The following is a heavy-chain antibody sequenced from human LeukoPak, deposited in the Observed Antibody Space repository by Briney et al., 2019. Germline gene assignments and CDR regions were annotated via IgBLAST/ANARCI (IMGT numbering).Heavy chain of an antibody. J-gene: IGHJ6*02. CDR1: GGSVGSAGYY. D-gene: IGHD2-15*01. CDR3: ARDHCGGGSCNTYGMDV. V-gene: IGHV4-61*03. Sequence: PSETLSLTCTVSGGSVGSAGYYWSWIRQPPGGGLEWIGYIYYSGSTNYNPSLKSRVTILVDTSKKHFSLHLSSVTAADTAVYYCARDHCGGGSCNTYGMDVWGPGKTVTVSS. CDR2: IYYSGST.